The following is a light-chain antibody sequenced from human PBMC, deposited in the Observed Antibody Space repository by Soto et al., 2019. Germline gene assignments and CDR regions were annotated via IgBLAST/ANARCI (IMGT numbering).Light chain of an antibody. Sequence: QSVLTQPPSVSGAPGQRVTISCTGNSSNLGAGYDVHWYQQLPGAAPKLVIFGNRNRPSGVPERFSGSKSGTSASLAITGRQTEDEAAYYCQAYDYSLTASVFGGGTKLTVL. V-gene: IGLV1-40*01. CDR1: SSNLGAGYD. CDR2: GNR. CDR3: QAYDYSLTASV. J-gene: IGLJ3*02.